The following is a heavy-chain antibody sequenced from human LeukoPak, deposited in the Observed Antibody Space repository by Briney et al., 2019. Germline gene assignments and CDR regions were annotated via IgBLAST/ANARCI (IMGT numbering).Heavy chain of an antibody. CDR2: IRYDGSNK. Sequence: GGSLRLSCAASGFTFSAYGMHWLRQAPVKGLEWVAFIRYDGSNKYYPDSVRGRFTVSRDNSKNTLYLQMNSLRPEDTAVYYCARQWSGLVYYMDVWGKGTTVTVSS. CDR3: ARQWSGLVYYMDV. V-gene: IGHV3-30*02. D-gene: IGHD3-10*01. J-gene: IGHJ6*03. CDR1: GFTFSAYG.